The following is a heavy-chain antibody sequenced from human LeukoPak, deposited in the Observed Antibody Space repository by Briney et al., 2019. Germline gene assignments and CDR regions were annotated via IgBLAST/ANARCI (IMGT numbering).Heavy chain of an antibody. J-gene: IGHJ6*02. CDR2: IIPIFGTA. CDR3: ARESDLGYCSSTSCPGGRGYYYYGMDV. Sequence: ASVKVSCKASGGTFSSYAISWVRQAPGQELEWMGGIIPIFGTANYAQKFQGRVTITADESTSTAYMELSSLRAEDTAVYYCARESDLGYCSSTSCPGGRGYYYYGMDVWGQGTTVTVSS. CDR1: GGTFSSYA. D-gene: IGHD2-2*01. V-gene: IGHV1-69*13.